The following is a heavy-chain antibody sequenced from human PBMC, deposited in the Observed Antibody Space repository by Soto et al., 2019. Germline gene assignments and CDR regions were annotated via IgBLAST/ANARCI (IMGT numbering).Heavy chain of an antibody. V-gene: IGHV2-5*02. J-gene: IGHJ4*02. Sequence: QITLKESGPTLVKPTQTLTLTCTFSGFSLSSTRMAVGWIRQPPGKALEWLALIYWDDDKRYSPFLKSRLTIXTXPXXNLVVLTMSTMDPVDTARYYCAHIVVAGLGYYFDYWGQGTLVTVSS. CDR3: AHIVVAGLGYYFDY. CDR2: IYWDDDK. CDR1: GFSLSSTRMA. D-gene: IGHD6-19*01.